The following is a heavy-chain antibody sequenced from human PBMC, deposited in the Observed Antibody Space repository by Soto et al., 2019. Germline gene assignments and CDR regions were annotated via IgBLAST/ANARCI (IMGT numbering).Heavy chain of an antibody. CDR3: ARGIARYGSGSYYYYYGMDV. D-gene: IGHD3-10*01. V-gene: IGHV1-18*01. Sequence: ASVKVSCKASGYTFTSYGISWVRQAPGQGLQWMGWISAYNGNTNYAQKLQGRVTMTTDTSTSTAYMELRSLRSDDTAVYYCARGIARYGSGSYYYYYGMDVWGQGTTVTVSS. J-gene: IGHJ6*02. CDR2: ISAYNGNT. CDR1: GYTFTSYG.